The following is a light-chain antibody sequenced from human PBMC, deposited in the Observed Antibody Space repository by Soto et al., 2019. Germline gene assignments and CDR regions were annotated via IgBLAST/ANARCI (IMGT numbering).Light chain of an antibody. CDR2: GAS. V-gene: IGKV3-15*01. CDR3: QQYNNWPPKMYT. CDR1: QSVSSN. J-gene: IGKJ2*01. Sequence: EIVMTQSPATLSVSPGERATLSCRASQSVSSNLAWYQQKPGQAPRLLIYGASTRATGIPARFSGSGSGTEFTLTISSLHSEDFAVYYCQQYNNWPPKMYTFGQGTKLEIK.